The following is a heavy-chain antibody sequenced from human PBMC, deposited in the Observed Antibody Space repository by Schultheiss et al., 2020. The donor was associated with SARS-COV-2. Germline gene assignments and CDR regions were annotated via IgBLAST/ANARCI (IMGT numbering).Heavy chain of an antibody. Sequence: GESLKISCAASGFTFSSYAMSWVRQAPGKGLEWVSAISGSGGSTYYADSVKGRFTISRDNSKNTLYLQMNSLRAEDTAVYYCAKEGSKIVDYWGQGTLVTVSS. D-gene: IGHD3-22*01. J-gene: IGHJ4*02. CDR1: GFTFSSYA. V-gene: IGHV3-23*01. CDR2: ISGSGGST. CDR3: AKEGSKIVDY.